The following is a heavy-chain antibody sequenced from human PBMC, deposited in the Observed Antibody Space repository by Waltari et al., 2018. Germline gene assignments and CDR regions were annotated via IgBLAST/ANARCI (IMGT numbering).Heavy chain of an antibody. CDR2: FLSTGKT. CDR3: ARDRGRGLYLDV. J-gene: IGHJ4*02. V-gene: IGHV4-4*02. CDR1: NL. Sequence: NLWNGVLQSPQRELGWIGQFLSTGKTNYSPSVARRVTMALDASNNQFSLKVTSATAADTAVYYCARDRGRGLYLDVWGPGTLVTVSP. D-gene: IGHD2-15*01.